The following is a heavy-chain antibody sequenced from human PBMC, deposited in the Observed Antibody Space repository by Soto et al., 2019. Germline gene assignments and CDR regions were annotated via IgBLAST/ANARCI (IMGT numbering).Heavy chain of an antibody. J-gene: IGHJ5*02. D-gene: IGHD4-17*01. Sequence: GGSLRLSCAASGFTFSSYGMHWVRQAPGKGLEWVAVIWYDGSNKYYADSVKGRFTISRDNSKNTLYLQMNSLRAEDTAVYYCARDKTTYGYTWFDPWGQGTLVTVSS. CDR2: IWYDGSNK. CDR1: GFTFSSYG. V-gene: IGHV3-33*01. CDR3: ARDKTTYGYTWFDP.